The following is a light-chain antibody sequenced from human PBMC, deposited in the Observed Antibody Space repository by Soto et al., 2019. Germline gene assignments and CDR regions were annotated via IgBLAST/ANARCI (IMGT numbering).Light chain of an antibody. CDR2: EVS. CDR1: QSLVYSDGNTY. V-gene: IGKV2-30*01. Sequence: DVDMTQSPLSLPVTLGQPASISCRSSQSLVYSDGNTYLSWFQQRPGQSPRRLIYEVSNRESGVPDRFSGSGSGTDFTLKISRVEAEDVGVYYCMQGTHWPWTFDQGTKVEIK. CDR3: MQGTHWPWT. J-gene: IGKJ1*01.